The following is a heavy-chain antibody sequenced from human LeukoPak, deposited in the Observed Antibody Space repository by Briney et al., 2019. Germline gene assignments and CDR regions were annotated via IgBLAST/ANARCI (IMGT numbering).Heavy chain of an antibody. CDR1: GGSISSYY. Sequence: RPSETLSLTCTVSGGSISSYYWSWIRQPPGKGLEWTGYIYYSGSTNYNPSLKSRVTISVDTSKNQFSLKLSSVTAADTAVYYCARLSGIAAAGTFGYYYYYGMDVWGQGTTVTVSS. CDR3: ARLSGIAAAGTFGYYYYYGMDV. J-gene: IGHJ6*02. V-gene: IGHV4-59*01. D-gene: IGHD6-13*01. CDR2: IYYSGST.